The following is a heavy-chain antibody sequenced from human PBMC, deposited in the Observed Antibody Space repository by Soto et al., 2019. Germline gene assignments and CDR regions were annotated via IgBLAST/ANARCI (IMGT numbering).Heavy chain of an antibody. CDR2: IIPIFGPA. Sequence: QVQLVQSGAEVKKPGSSVKVSCKASGGTFNTFAISWVRQAPGQGLEWMGGIIPIFGPANYAEKFQGRVTITADKSTSTAYLELTSLTSEDTAVYYCARAAKRYFDYWGQGTLVTVPS. V-gene: IGHV1-69*06. J-gene: IGHJ4*02. CDR3: ARAAKRYFDY. CDR1: GGTFNTFA.